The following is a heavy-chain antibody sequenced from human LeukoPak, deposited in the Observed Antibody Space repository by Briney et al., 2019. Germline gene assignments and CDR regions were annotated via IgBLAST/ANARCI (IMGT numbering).Heavy chain of an antibody. CDR1: GFTFSSYN. D-gene: IGHD6-13*01. Sequence: GGSLRLSCAASGFTFSSYNMNWVRQAPGKRLEWVSSISLVSGHIYYAESVKGRFTISRDNAKNSLYLQMNSLRVEDTAVYYCATPAAGPGAEYSLYWGQGTLVIVSS. CDR3: ATPAAGPGAEYSLY. V-gene: IGHV3-21*01. CDR2: ISLVSGHI. J-gene: IGHJ1*01.